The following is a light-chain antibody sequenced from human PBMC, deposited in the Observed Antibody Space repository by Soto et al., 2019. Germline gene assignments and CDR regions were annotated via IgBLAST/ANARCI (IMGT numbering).Light chain of an antibody. Sequence: QSVLTQPPSVSGAPGQRVTISCTGSSSNIGACYDVHWYQQLPGTAPKLLIYGNSNRPSGIPDRFSGSKSGTQASLAITGLHAEDAADYYYKCYDSSLSGHVFGTGTKLTVL. CDR3: KCYDSSLSGHV. V-gene: IGLV1-40*01. CDR2: GNS. J-gene: IGLJ1*01. CDR1: SSNIGACYD.